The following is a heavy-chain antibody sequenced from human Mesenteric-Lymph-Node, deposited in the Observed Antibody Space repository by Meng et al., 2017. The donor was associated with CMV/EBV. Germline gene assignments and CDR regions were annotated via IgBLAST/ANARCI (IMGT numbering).Heavy chain of an antibody. CDR3: ARDLCGGSCYPWLNYYYGMDV. D-gene: IGHD2-15*01. Sequence: ASVKVSCKASGYTFTGYYMHWVRQAPGQGLEWMGWINPNSGGTNYAQKFQGRVTMTRDTSIGTAYMELSSLRSEDTAVYYCARDLCGGSCYPWLNYYYGMDVWGQGTTVTVSS. CDR2: INPNSGGT. J-gene: IGHJ6*02. CDR1: GYTFTGYY. V-gene: IGHV1-2*02.